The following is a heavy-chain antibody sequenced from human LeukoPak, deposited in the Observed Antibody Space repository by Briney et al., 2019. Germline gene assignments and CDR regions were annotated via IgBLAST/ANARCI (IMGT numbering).Heavy chain of an antibody. V-gene: IGHV4-59*01. CDR2: IYYSGST. CDR3: ARGGGIEYFDH. D-gene: IGHD3-16*01. Sequence: SETLSLTCTVSGGSISSYYWSWIRQPPGKGLEWIGDIYYSGSTNYNPSLKSRVTISVDTSKNQFSLKLSSVTAADTAVYYCARGGGIEYFDHWGQGTLVTVSS. J-gene: IGHJ4*02. CDR1: GGSISSYY.